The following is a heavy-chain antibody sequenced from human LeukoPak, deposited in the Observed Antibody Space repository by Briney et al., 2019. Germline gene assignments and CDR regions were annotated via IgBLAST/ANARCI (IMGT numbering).Heavy chain of an antibody. V-gene: IGHV3-74*01. J-gene: IGHJ3*02. CDR2: ISGDGTRT. Sequence: GGSLRLSCAASGFTFRNYFMHWVRQVPGKGLLWVSRISGDGTRTTYADSVKGRFTTSRYNARNTLYLQMNSLRAEESGVYYCAREGGSSWDRAYDIWGQGTGVTVSS. CDR3: AREGGSSWDRAYDI. CDR1: GFTFRNYF. D-gene: IGHD6-13*01.